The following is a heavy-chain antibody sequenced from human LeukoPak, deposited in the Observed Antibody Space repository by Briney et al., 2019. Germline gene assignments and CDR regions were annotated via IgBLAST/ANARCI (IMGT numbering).Heavy chain of an antibody. Sequence: SETLSLTCTVSGGSISSSSYYWGWIRQPPGKGLEWIGSIYYSGSTYYNPSLKSRVTISVDTSKDQFSLKLSSVTAADTAVYYCARLTNSPYSSRWAPSVDYWGQGTLVTVSS. CDR1: GGSISSSSYY. J-gene: IGHJ4*02. D-gene: IGHD6-19*01. CDR2: IYYSGST. CDR3: ARLTNSPYSSRWAPSVDY. V-gene: IGHV4-39*01.